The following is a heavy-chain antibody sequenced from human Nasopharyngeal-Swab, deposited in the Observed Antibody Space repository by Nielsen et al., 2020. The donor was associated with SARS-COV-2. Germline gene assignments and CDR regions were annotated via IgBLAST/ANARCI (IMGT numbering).Heavy chain of an antibody. V-gene: IGHV5-51*01. CDR3: ARHSRGGYCSGGSCRRGYYYFVMDV. Sequence: VRQMPGKGLEWMGIIYPGDSDTRYSPSFQGQVTISADKSINTAYLQWSSLKASDTAMYYCARHSRGGYCSGGSCRRGYYYFVMDVWGHGTTVTVSS. CDR2: IYPGDSDT. J-gene: IGHJ6*02. D-gene: IGHD2-15*01.